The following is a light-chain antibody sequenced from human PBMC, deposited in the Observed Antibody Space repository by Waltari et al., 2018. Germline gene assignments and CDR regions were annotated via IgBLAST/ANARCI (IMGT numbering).Light chain of an antibody. Sequence: EIVLTQSPATLSLSPGERATLSCRASQSLNTYLAWYQQKPGQAPRLLIYDASNRATGIPARFSGSGSGTDFTLTISSLEPEDFAVYYCQQRSNWPLTFGGGTKVEVK. J-gene: IGKJ4*01. CDR3: QQRSNWPLT. V-gene: IGKV3-11*01. CDR1: QSLNTY. CDR2: DAS.